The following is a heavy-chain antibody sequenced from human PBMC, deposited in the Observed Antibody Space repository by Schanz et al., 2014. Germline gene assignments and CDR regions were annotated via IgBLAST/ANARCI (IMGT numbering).Heavy chain of an antibody. J-gene: IGHJ4*02. CDR2: INAGTGNT. Sequence: QVQLVQSWAEVKGPGASVKVSCNASGYSFTPFPIHCLRQAPGQRLEWMGWINAGTGNTEYSQKFQGRVTITRDTLASTAYMELTSLRFDDTAVYYCARGYGDSPTDFWGQGTLVTVSS. CDR3: ARGYGDSPTDF. D-gene: IGHD4-17*01. V-gene: IGHV1-3*01. CDR1: GYSFTPFP.